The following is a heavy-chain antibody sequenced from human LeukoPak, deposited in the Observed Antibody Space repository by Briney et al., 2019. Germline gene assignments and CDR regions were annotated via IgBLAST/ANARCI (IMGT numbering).Heavy chain of an antibody. J-gene: IGHJ3*02. CDR1: GYTFTGYY. CDR3: AREWVIVGATRDAFDI. V-gene: IGHV1-2*02. CDR2: INPNSGGT. D-gene: IGHD1-26*01. Sequence: ASVKVSCKASGYTFTGYYMHWVRQAPGQGLEWMGWINPNSGGTNYAQKFQGRVTMTRDTSISTAYMEPSKLRSDDTAVYYCAREWVIVGATRDAFDIWGQGTMVTVSS.